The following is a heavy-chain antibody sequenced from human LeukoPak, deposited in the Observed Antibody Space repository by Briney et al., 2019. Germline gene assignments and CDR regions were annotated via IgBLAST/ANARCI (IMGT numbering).Heavy chain of an antibody. D-gene: IGHD3-22*01. CDR2: ISGSGGST. CDR3: ANQDPLNYYYDSSGYSGPFDY. J-gene: IGHJ4*02. Sequence: PGGSLRLSCAASGFTFSSYAMSWVRQAPGKGLEWVSAISGSGGSTYYADSVKGRFTISRDNSKNTLYLQMNSLRAEDTAVYYCANQDPLNYYYDSSGYSGPFDYWGQGTLVTVSS. V-gene: IGHV3-23*01. CDR1: GFTFSSYA.